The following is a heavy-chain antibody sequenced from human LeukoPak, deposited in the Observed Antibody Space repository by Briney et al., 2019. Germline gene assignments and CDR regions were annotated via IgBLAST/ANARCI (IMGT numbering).Heavy chain of an antibody. Sequence: GGSLRLSCAASGFTFSTYALTWVRQARGRGGEWLSLFSGSGSSSYYADSVEGRFTISKDNSKDALYLQMNSLRAEDTALYYCARAGYSGYDYDYWGQGTLVTVSS. V-gene: IGHV3-23*01. D-gene: IGHD5-12*01. CDR2: FSGSGSSS. CDR3: ARAGYSGYDYDY. CDR1: GFTFSTYA. J-gene: IGHJ4*02.